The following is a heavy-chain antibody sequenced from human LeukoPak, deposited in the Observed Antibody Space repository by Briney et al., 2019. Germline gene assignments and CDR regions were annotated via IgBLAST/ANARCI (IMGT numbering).Heavy chain of an antibody. CDR3: AKDTPELIVVVVLDAFDI. J-gene: IGHJ3*02. CDR1: GFTLGSYW. D-gene: IGHD3-22*01. Sequence: PGGSLRLSCAASGFTLGSYWMHWVRQAPGKGLVWVSQINTDGSSTNYADSVKGRFTISRDNSKNTMYLQMNSLRAEDTALYYCAKDTPELIVVVVLDAFDIWGQGTMVTVSS. CDR2: INTDGSST. V-gene: IGHV3-74*01.